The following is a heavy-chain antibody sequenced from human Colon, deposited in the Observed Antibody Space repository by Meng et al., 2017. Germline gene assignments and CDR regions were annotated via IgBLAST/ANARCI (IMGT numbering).Heavy chain of an antibody. CDR3: ATAGFSSTRFEY. J-gene: IGHJ4*02. V-gene: IGHV3-15*01. CDR2: IKTKADGGTT. D-gene: IGHD6-13*01. CDR1: GLTFSEYG. Sequence: VQLVESGGGVVQPGRSLSLSCVVSGLTFSEYGMSWVRQAPGKGLEWVARIKTKADGGTTDYTSPVKGRFTISRDDSSNTLSLQMNSLKTDDTAVYYCATAGFSSTRFEYWGQGALVTVSS.